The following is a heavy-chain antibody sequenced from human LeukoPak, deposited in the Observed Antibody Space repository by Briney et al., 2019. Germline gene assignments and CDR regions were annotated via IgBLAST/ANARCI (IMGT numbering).Heavy chain of an antibody. CDR3: AKDLSSYYYYMDV. V-gene: IGHV3-23*01. CDR1: GFTFSSYA. J-gene: IGHJ6*03. CDR2: ISGSGTYT. Sequence: GGSLRLSCAASGFTFSSYAMNWVRQAPGKGLVWVSAISGSGTYTYYADSVKGRFTISRDNSKTTVYLQMNSLRAEDTAVYYCAKDLSSYYYYMDVWGKGTTVTISS.